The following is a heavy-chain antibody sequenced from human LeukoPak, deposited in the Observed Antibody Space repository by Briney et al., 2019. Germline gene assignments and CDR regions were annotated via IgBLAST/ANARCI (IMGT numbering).Heavy chain of an antibody. V-gene: IGHV4-59*13. CDR3: ARVTSSGSYWIVYYGMDV. J-gene: IGHJ6*02. CDR1: GGSISSYY. CDR2: LYYSGST. Sequence: SETLSLSCTVSGGSISSYYWSWIRQPPGKGLVWIGYLYYSGSTNYNPSLKSRVTISVEPSKNQFSLKLSSVTAADTAVYYCARVTSSGSYWIVYYGMDVWGQGTTVTVSS. D-gene: IGHD1-26*01.